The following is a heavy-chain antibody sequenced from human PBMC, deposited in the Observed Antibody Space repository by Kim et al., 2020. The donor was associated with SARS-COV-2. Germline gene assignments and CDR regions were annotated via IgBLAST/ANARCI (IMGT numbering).Heavy chain of an antibody. CDR1: GGSFSGYY. Sequence: SETLSLTCAVYGGSFSGYYWSWIRQPPGKGLEWIGEINHSGSTNYNPSLKSRVTISVDTSKNQFSLKLSSVTAADTAVYYCARQGSSGYYYVFFDYWGQG. CDR2: INHSGST. V-gene: IGHV4-34*01. D-gene: IGHD3-22*01. CDR3: ARQGSSGYYYVFFDY. J-gene: IGHJ4*02.